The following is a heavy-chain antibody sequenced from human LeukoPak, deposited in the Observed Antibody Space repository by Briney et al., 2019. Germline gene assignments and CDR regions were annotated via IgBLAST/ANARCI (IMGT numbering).Heavy chain of an antibody. Sequence: PSETLSLTCTVSGGSISSYYWSWIRQPPGKGLEWIGYIYYSGSTNYNTSLKSRVTISVDTSKNQFSLKLSSVTAADTAVYYCATVSGSFFSYYFEYWGQGTLVTVSS. CDR1: GGSISSYY. CDR3: ATVSGSFFSYYFEY. D-gene: IGHD1-26*01. CDR2: IYYSGST. J-gene: IGHJ4*02. V-gene: IGHV4-59*01.